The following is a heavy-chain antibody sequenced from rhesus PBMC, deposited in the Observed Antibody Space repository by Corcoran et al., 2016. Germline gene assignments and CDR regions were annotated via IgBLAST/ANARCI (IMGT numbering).Heavy chain of an antibody. J-gene: IGHJ4*01. V-gene: IGHV4-169*01. CDR2: IYGSASST. D-gene: IGHD6-13*01. CDR3: ARGLGLLAAGGFDY. Sequence: QLQLQESGPGLVKPSETLSVTCAVSGGSISSSYWSWIRQAPGKGLEWIGYIYGSASSTNYNPSLKSRGTLSVDTSMNQLSLKLSSVTTADTAVDYCARGLGLLAAGGFDYWGQGVLVTVSS. CDR1: GGSISSSY.